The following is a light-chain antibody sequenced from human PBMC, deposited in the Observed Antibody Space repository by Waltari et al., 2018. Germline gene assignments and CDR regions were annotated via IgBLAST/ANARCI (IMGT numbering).Light chain of an antibody. J-gene: IGLJ2*01. CDR2: GKN. CDR1: SLTTPY. Sequence: SSELTQHPAVSVALGQTVRITCQAASLTTPYASWYQQKPGQAPILVLFGKNKRPPGIPDRFSGYNSESTTSLTITGAQAEDEADYYCSSRDSSASHVLFAGGTKVTVL. CDR3: SSRDSSASHVL. V-gene: IGLV3-19*01.